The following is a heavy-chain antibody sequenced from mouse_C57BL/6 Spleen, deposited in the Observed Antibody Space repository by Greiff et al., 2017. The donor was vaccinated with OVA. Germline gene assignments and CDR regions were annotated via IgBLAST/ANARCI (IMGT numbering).Heavy chain of an antibody. CDR3: ARDLRGYYGNYGFDY. V-gene: IGHV3-6*01. J-gene: IGHJ2*01. CDR2: ISYDGSN. CDR1: GYSITSGYY. D-gene: IGHD2-1*01. Sequence: EVKLQESGPGLVKPSQSLSLTCSVTGYSITSGYYWNWIRQFPGNKLEWMGYISYDGSNNYNPSLKNRISITRDTSKNQFFLKLNSVTTEDTATYYCARDLRGYYGNYGFDYWGQGTTLTVSS.